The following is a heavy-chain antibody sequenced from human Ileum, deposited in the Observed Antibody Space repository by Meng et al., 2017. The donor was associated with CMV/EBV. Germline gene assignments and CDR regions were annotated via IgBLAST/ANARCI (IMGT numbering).Heavy chain of an antibody. CDR3: ASSIQLTGH. V-gene: IGHV3-74*01. CDR1: GFTFSTYW. Sequence: GGSLRLSCAASGFTFSTYWMHWVRQAPGKGLLWVSRIDSNGGRITYADSVQGRFTISRENAANTLYLHINSLSAEDTAVYFCASSIQLTGHWGQGTLVTVSS. J-gene: IGHJ4*02. CDR2: IDSNGGRI. D-gene: IGHD1-1*01.